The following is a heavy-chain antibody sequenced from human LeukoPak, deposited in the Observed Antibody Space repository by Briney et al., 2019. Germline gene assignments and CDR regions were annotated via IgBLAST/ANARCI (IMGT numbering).Heavy chain of an antibody. V-gene: IGHV3-48*03. D-gene: IGHD2-2*01. Sequence: PGGSLRLACSASGFTFSSYWMNWVRQAPGKGLEWVSYISSSGSTIYYADSVKGRFTISRDNAKNSLSLQMNSLKVEDTAVYYCARDHNGPYAFDYWGQGTLVTAS. CDR3: ARDHNGPYAFDY. CDR1: GFTFSSYW. J-gene: IGHJ4*02. CDR2: ISSSGSTI.